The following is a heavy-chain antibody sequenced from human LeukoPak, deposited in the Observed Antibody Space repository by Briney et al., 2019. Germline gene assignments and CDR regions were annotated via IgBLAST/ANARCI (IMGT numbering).Heavy chain of an antibody. V-gene: IGHV3-20*04. J-gene: IGHJ4*02. D-gene: IGHD2-2*01. Sequence: GGSMRLSCAASGFTFDDYGMSWVGQAPGKGLEWVSGINWNGGSTGYADSEKGRFTISRDNAKNSLYLQMNSLRAEDTALYYCARGYCSSTSCYFDNWGQGTLFTVSS. CDR1: GFTFDDYG. CDR3: ARGYCSSTSCYFDN. CDR2: INWNGGST.